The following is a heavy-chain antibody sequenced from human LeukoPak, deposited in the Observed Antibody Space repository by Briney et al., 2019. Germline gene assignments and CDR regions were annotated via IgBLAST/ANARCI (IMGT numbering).Heavy chain of an antibody. CDR2: ISYDGRNK. D-gene: IGHD6-19*01. V-gene: IGHV3-30*18. J-gene: IGHJ4*02. CDR1: GFTFSSYG. Sequence: PGGSLRLSCAASGFTFSSYGIHWVRQAPGKGLEWVALISYDGRNKYYADSVKGRFTISRDNSKNTLYPQMNSLRAEDTAVYYCAKDSSGWKDFDYWGQGTLVTVSS. CDR3: AKDSSGWKDFDY.